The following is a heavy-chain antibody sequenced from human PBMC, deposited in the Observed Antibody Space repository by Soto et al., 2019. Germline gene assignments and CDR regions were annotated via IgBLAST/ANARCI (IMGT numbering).Heavy chain of an antibody. D-gene: IGHD1-26*01. Sequence: EVQLVESGGGLVQPGGSLRLSGAASGFTVSTYWMTWVRRPPGKGLEWVANLDQDGSERYYVDSVRGRFTISRDNAKNSVYLQMNSLRAEDTAVYYCVCGVTFFVDWGQGTLVTVSP. CDR2: LDQDGSER. V-gene: IGHV3-7*01. J-gene: IGHJ4*02. CDR1: GFTVSTYW. CDR3: VCGVTFFVD.